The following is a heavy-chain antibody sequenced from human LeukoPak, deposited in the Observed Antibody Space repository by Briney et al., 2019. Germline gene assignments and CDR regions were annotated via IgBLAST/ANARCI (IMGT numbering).Heavy chain of an antibody. CDR3: AGYTSSWFDY. D-gene: IGHD6-13*01. Sequence: GGSLRLSCAASGFTFNSNWMHWVRQAPGKGLVWVSRINSNGSNTDYADSVKGRFTISRDNAENTLYLQMNSLRAEDTAVYYCAGYTSSWFDYWGQGTLVTVSS. CDR1: GFTFNSNW. J-gene: IGHJ4*02. CDR2: INSNGSNT. V-gene: IGHV3-74*01.